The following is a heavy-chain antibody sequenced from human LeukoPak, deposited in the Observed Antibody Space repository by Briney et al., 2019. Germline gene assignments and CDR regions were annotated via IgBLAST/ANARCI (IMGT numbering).Heavy chain of an antibody. CDR1: GYTFTSYY. CDR2: INPSGGST. CDR3: ARGALRIAAAGTRAFDI. Sequence: GASVKVSCKASGYTFTSYYMHWVRQAPGQGLEGMGIINPSGGSTSYAQKFQGRVTMTRDTSTSTVYMELSSLRSEDTAVYYCARGALRIAAAGTRAFDIWGQGTMVTVSS. D-gene: IGHD6-13*01. J-gene: IGHJ3*02. V-gene: IGHV1-46*01.